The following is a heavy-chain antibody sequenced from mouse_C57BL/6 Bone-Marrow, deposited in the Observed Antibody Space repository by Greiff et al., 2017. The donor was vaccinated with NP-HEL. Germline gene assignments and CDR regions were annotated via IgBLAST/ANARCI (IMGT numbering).Heavy chain of an antibody. Sequence: EVQLQQSGPGLVKPSQSLSLTCSVTGYSITSGYYWNWIRQFPGNKLEWMGYISYDGSNNYNPSLKNRISIPRDKSKNQFFLKLNSVTTEDTATYYCARGNYYSKALFAYWGQGTLVTVSA. J-gene: IGHJ3*01. CDR2: ISYDGSN. CDR3: ARGNYYSKALFAY. D-gene: IGHD2-12*01. CDR1: GYSITSGYY. V-gene: IGHV3-6*01.